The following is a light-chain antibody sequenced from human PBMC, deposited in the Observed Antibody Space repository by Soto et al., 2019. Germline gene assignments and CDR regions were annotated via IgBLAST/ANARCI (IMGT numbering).Light chain of an antibody. CDR2: GAS. V-gene: IGKV3-15*01. CDR1: QSVSSN. CDR3: QQYYNWPLT. Sequence: EIVMTQSPATLSVSPGERATLSCRARQSVSSNLAWYQQKPGQAPRLLIYGASTRATGIPARFSGSGSGTEFTLTISSLQSEDFAVYYCQQYYNWPLTFGGGTKVEIK. J-gene: IGKJ4*01.